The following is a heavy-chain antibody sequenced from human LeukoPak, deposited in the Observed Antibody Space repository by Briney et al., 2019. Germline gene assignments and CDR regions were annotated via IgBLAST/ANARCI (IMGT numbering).Heavy chain of an antibody. V-gene: IGHV3-23*01. D-gene: IGHD3-22*01. CDR3: AKSYYYDSSGYDY. J-gene: IGHJ4*02. Sequence: PGGSLRLSCAASGFTFSDYYMSWIRQAPGKGLEWVSAISGSGGSTYYADSVKGRFTISRDNSKNTLYLQMNSLRAEDTAVYYCAKSYYYDSSGYDYWGQGTLVTVSS. CDR2: ISGSGGST. CDR1: GFTFSDYY.